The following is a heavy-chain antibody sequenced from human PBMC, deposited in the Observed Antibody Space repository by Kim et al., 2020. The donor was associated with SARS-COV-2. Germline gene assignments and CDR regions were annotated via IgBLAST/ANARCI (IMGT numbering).Heavy chain of an antibody. V-gene: IGHV3-30*01. CDR3: ARDRYIWNGGGDY. Sequence: YHADSVKGRFTNPRDNSKSTLYLPMNSLRPEDTAGYYCARDRYIWNGGGDYGGQGTLVTVSS. J-gene: IGHJ4*02. D-gene: IGHD1-20*01.